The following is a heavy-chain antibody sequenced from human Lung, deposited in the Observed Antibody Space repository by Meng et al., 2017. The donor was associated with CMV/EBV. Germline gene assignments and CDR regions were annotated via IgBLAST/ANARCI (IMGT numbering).Heavy chain of an antibody. V-gene: IGHV3-74*01. Sequence: GESLKISCAASGFTLKTHWMHWVRQVPGKVPVWVSRINSDGTRTTYADSVKGRFTISRDNAKNTLDLQMDSLRVEDTALYYCVRDFWGGSGWYVDLWGRGTRVTVSS. D-gene: IGHD3-3*01. J-gene: IGHJ2*01. CDR1: GFTLKTHW. CDR2: INSDGTRT. CDR3: VRDFWGGSGWYVDL.